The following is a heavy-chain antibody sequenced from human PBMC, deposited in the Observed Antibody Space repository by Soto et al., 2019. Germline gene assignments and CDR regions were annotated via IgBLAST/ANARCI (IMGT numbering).Heavy chain of an antibody. J-gene: IGHJ4*02. V-gene: IGHV3-21*01. CDR3: AREGALRLPSDY. D-gene: IGHD3-16*01. CDR2: ISSSSSYI. CDR1: GFTFSSYS. Sequence: PGGSLRLSCAASGFTFSSYSMNWVRQAPGKGLECVSSISSSSSYIYYADSVKGRFTISRDNAKNSLYLQMNSLRAEDTAVYYCAREGALRLPSDYWGQGTLVTVYS.